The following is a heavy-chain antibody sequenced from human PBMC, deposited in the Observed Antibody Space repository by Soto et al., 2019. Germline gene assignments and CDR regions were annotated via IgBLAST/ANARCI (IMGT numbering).Heavy chain of an antibody. J-gene: IGHJ4*02. D-gene: IGHD1-26*01. CDR2: IAYDGSSK. V-gene: IGHV3-30*18. CDR1: RFIFNNYG. CDR3: AKDSGAMGASTNFDY. Sequence: PGGSLRLSCEASRFIFNNYGMHWVRQAPGKGLEWVAVIAYDGSSKYYSDSVKGRFTISRDNSKDTLFLQMNSLRVEDTAVYYCAKDSGAMGASTNFDYWGQGDLVTVSS.